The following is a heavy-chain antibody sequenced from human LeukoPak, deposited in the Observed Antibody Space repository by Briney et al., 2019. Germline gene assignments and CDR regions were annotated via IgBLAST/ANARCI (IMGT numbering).Heavy chain of an antibody. CDR2: MSAYNGNA. CDR3: ARARYSSTFFDY. Sequence: ASVKVSCKASGYTFTSYGIIWVRQAPGQGLECMGWMSAYNGNANYAQKLQGRVTMTTDTSTTTAYMELRSLRSDDTAVYYCARARYSSTFFDYWGQGTLVTVSS. V-gene: IGHV1-18*01. CDR1: GYTFTSYG. J-gene: IGHJ4*02. D-gene: IGHD6-13*01.